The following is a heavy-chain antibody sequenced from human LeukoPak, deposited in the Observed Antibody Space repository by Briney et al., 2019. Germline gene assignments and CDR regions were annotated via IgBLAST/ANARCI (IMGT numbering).Heavy chain of an antibody. V-gene: IGHV3-23*01. CDR3: AKAFCRSTSCSFDF. D-gene: IGHD2-2*01. J-gene: IGHJ4*02. Sequence: GGSLRLSCAASGSPFGGYAMTWVRQAPGKGLEWVSSVNGGGDITYYRDSVKGRFTISRDNSKNTLSLRMDSLRAEDTGVYYCAKAFCRSTSCSFDFWGQGILVTVAS. CDR1: GSPFGGYA. CDR2: VNGGGDIT.